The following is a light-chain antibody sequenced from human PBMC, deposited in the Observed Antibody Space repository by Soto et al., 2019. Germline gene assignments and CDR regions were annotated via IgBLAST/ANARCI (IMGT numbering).Light chain of an antibody. CDR3: QQYGSSTWT. CDR2: GAS. CDR1: QSVSSN. Sequence: EIVITQSPTTLSVSPGERATLSCRSSQSVSSNLAWYQQKPCHAPSLLIYGASTRATGIPNRFSGSGSGTDFTLTITRLEPEDFAVYYCQQYGSSTWTFGQGTKVDIK. V-gene: IGKV3-20*01. J-gene: IGKJ1*01.